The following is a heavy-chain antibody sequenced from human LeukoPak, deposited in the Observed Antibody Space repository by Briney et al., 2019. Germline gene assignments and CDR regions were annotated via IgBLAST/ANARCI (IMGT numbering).Heavy chain of an antibody. D-gene: IGHD1-26*01. CDR3: ARVRGELQPFDY. J-gene: IGHJ4*02. V-gene: IGHV1-69*05. CDR1: GGAFNSYA. Sequence: SVKVSCKAAGGAFNSYAISWGRQAAGQGREWMGGIIPIFGTANYAQKFQGRVTITTDESTSTAYMELSSLRSEDTAVYYCARVRGELQPFDYWGQGTLVTVSS. CDR2: IIPIFGTA.